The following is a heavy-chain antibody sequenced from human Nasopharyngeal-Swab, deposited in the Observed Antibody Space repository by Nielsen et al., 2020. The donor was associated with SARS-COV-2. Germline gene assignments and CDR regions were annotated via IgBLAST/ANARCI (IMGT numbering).Heavy chain of an antibody. D-gene: IGHD5-18*01. CDR3: ASPRHSYGTYYYYGMDV. CDR1: GFTFSNYG. V-gene: IGHV3-74*01. J-gene: IGHJ6*02. Sequence: GESLKISCAASGFTFSNYGMHWVRQAPGKGLVWVSRINSDGSSTSYADSVKGRFTISRDNAKNTLFLQMNSLRGEDTAVYYCASPRHSYGTYYYYGMDVWGQGTTVTVSS. CDR2: INSDGSST.